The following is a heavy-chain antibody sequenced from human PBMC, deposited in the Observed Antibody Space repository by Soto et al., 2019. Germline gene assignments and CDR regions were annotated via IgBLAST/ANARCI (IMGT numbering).Heavy chain of an antibody. V-gene: IGHV3-11*01. CDR3: ARDCSSTSCYSY. D-gene: IGHD2-2*01. J-gene: IGHJ4*01. Sequence: GGSLRLSCAASGFTFSDYYMTWVRQAPGKGPEWVSYISGSGSTIFYADSVKGRFTISRDNAKNTLFLQMNSLTVEDTALYYCARDCSSTSCYSYWGHGTLVTVSS. CDR1: GFTFSDYY. CDR2: ISGSGSTI.